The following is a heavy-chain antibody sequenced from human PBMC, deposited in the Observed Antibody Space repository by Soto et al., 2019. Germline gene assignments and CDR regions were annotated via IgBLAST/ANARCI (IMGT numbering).Heavy chain of an antibody. CDR3: AKWGGRIRGSSWSDDY. J-gene: IGHJ4*02. CDR2: ISGSGGST. Sequence: EVQLLESGGGLVQPGGSLRLSCAASGFTFSSYAMSWVRQAPGKGLEWVSAISGSGGSTYYADSVKGRFTISRDNSKNTLYLQMNSLRAEDTAVYYCAKWGGRIRGSSWSDDYWGQGTLVTVSS. CDR1: GFTFSSYA. V-gene: IGHV3-23*01. D-gene: IGHD6-13*01.